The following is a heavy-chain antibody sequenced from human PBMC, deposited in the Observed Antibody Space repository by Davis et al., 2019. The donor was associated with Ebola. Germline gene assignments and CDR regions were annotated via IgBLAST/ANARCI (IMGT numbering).Heavy chain of an antibody. CDR1: GYTFTSYG. CDR2: ISAYNGNT. J-gene: IGHJ4*02. Sequence: ASVKVSCKASGYTFTSYGISWVRQAPGHGREWMGWISAYNGNTNYAQKLQGRVTMTTETSTSTAYMELRSLRSDDTAVYYCARSDSGYDYYFDYWGQGTLVTVSS. D-gene: IGHD5-12*01. CDR3: ARSDSGYDYYFDY. V-gene: IGHV1-18*01.